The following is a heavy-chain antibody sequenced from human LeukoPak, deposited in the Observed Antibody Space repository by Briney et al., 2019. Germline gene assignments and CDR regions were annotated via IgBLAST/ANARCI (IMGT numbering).Heavy chain of an antibody. CDR3: ARDRVTNGYYYGMDV. V-gene: IGHV3-33*01. Sequence: PGGSLRLSCAASGFTFSSYGMHWVRQAPGKGLEWVAVIWYDGSNKYYADSVKGRFTISRDNSKNTLYLQMNSLRAEDTAVYYCARDRVTNGYYYGMDVWGQGTTVTVSS. CDR2: IWYDGSNK. D-gene: IGHD2-8*01. J-gene: IGHJ6*02. CDR1: GFTFSSYG.